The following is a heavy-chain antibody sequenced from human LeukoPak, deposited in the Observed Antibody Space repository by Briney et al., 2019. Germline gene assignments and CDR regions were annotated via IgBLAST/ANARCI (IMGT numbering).Heavy chain of an antibody. V-gene: IGHV1-18*01. CDR3: ARSQAYYYDSSGYGGLDY. Sequence: ASVTVSCKASGYTFTTYGISWVRQAPGQGREWMGWISAYNGNTNNAQKLQGRVTMTTDTSTSTAYMELRSLRSDDTAVYYCARSQAYYYDSSGYGGLDYWGQGTLVTVSS. J-gene: IGHJ4*02. CDR2: ISAYNGNT. CDR1: GYTFTTYG. D-gene: IGHD3-22*01.